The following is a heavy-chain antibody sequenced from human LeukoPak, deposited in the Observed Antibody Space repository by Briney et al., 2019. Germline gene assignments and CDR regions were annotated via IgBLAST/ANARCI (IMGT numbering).Heavy chain of an antibody. V-gene: IGHV1-2*06. D-gene: IGHD6-19*01. CDR1: EYTFTGYY. CDR3: ASISGYSSGWYDY. CDR2: INPNSGGT. Sequence: ASVKVSCKASEYTFTGYYMHWVRQAPGQGLEWMGRINPNSGGTNYAQKFQGRVTMTRDTSISTAYMELSRLRSDDTAVYYCASISGYSSGWYDYWGQGTLVTVSS. J-gene: IGHJ4*02.